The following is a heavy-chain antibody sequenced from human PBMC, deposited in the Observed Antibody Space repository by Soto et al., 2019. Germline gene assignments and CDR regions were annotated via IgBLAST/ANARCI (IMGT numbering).Heavy chain of an antibody. D-gene: IGHD2-21*02. CDR3: AKVQEFCGYNCYTVDP. CDR1: GFTFSNSA. CDR2: ISSGGGHT. J-gene: IGHJ5*02. V-gene: IGHV3-23*01. Sequence: EVQLLESGGGLAQPGGSLRLSCAASGFTFSNSAMSWVRQVPGKGLEWAAGISSGGGHTNYADSVKGRFTISRDNFKDTLYLQMNSLRAEDTALYYCAKVQEFCGYNCYTVDPWGQGALVTVSS.